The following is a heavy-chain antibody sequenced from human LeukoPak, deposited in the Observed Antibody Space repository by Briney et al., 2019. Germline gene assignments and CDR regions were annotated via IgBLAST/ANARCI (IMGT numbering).Heavy chain of an antibody. Sequence: SETLSLTCTVSGGSISSGGYSWSWIRQPPRKGLEWIGYIYHSGSTHYNPSLKSRVTISVDRSKNQFSLKLSSVTAADTAVYYCAAVSGGAFDIWGQGTMVTVSS. D-gene: IGHD3-10*01. V-gene: IGHV4-30-2*01. J-gene: IGHJ3*02. CDR1: GGSISSGGYS. CDR3: AAVSGGAFDI. CDR2: IYHSGST.